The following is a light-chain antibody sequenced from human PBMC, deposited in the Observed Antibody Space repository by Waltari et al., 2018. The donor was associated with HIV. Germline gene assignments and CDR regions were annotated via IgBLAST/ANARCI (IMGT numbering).Light chain of an antibody. CDR3: QAWDANHAV. V-gene: IGLV3-1*01. CDR1: KLADKF. Sequence: TQPPSVSVPSGQTASIPCSGEKLADKFTCWYQKKPGQPPILLVYQGSRRPSGIPERFSASKSANTATLTIRGAQPLDEADYFCQAWDANHAVFGGGTTLTVL. CDR2: QGS. J-gene: IGLJ2*01.